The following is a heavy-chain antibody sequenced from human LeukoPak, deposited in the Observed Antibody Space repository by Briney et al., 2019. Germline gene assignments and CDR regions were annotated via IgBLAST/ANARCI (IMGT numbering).Heavy chain of an antibody. CDR1: GFTFSGSA. J-gene: IGHJ4*02. Sequence: PGGSLRLSCAASGFTFSGSAMHWVRQASGKGLEWVGRIRSKANSYATAYAASVKGRFTISRDDSKNTAYLQINSLRAEDTAVYYCARDYGYTYALLFDSWGQGTLVTVSS. V-gene: IGHV3-73*01. CDR3: ARDYGYTYALLFDS. D-gene: IGHD5-18*01. CDR2: IRSKANSYAT.